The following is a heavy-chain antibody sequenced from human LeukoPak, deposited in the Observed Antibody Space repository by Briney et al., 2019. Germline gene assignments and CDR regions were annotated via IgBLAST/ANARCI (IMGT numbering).Heavy chain of an antibody. V-gene: IGHV3-21*01. Sequence: GGSLRLSCAASGFTFSSYSMNWVCQAPGKGLEWVSSISSSSGYIYYADSVKGRFTISRDNAKNSLYLQMNSLRAEDTAVYYCAREISGYRYGMDVWGQGTTVTVSS. CDR2: ISSSSGYI. CDR1: GFTFSSYS. D-gene: IGHD3-22*01. J-gene: IGHJ6*02. CDR3: AREISGYRYGMDV.